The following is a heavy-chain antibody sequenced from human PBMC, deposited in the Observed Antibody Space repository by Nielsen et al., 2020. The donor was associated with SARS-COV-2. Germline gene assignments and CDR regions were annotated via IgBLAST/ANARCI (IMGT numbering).Heavy chain of an antibody. J-gene: IGHJ4*02. V-gene: IGHV3-30*18. CDR1: GFTFSSYG. CDR3: AKDFGY. Sequence: GGSLRLSCSASGFTFSSYGMHWVRQAPGKGLEWVAVISYDGSNKYYADSVKGRFTISRDNSKNTLYLQMNSLRAEDTAVYYCAKDFGYWGQGTLVTVSS. CDR2: ISYDGSNK. D-gene: IGHD3-16*01.